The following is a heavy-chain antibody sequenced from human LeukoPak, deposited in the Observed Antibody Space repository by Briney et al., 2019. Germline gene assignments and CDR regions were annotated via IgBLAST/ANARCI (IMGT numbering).Heavy chain of an antibody. Sequence: ASVKVSCKASGYTFTSYDINWVRQATGQGLEWMGWMNPNSGNTGYAQKFQGRVTMTRNTSISTAYMELSSLRSEDTAVYYCARGGGCCSGGSCYSSAFDIWGQGTMVTVSS. CDR1: GYTFTSYD. CDR3: ARGGGCCSGGSCYSSAFDI. J-gene: IGHJ3*02. CDR2: MNPNSGNT. V-gene: IGHV1-8*01. D-gene: IGHD2-15*01.